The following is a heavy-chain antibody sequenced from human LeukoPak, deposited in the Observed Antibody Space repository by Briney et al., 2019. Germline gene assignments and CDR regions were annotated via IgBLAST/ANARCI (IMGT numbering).Heavy chain of an antibody. CDR1: GGPICSYY. J-gene: IGHJ6*03. D-gene: IGHD1-26*01. Sequence: SETLSLTCTVSGGPICSYYWSWIRQPAGKGRVGIVRIYTGGSTNSNRFRKSRVTMSVATSKNQFSLKLSSGTATDTAAYYCARDRSGSYYYYYYIDVWGKGTTVTVSS. V-gene: IGHV4-4*07. CDR2: IYTGGST. CDR3: ARDRSGSYYYYYYIDV.